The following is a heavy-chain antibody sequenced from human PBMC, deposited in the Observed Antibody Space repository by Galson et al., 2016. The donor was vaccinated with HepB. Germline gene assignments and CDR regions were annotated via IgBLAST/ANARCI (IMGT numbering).Heavy chain of an antibody. CDR1: GFTFSSYA. V-gene: IGHV3-30-3*01. Sequence: SLRLSCAASGFTFSSYALHWVRQAPGKGLEWVAVISSVGNIKYYADSVKGRFSISRDNSKNTLYLQMNSLRAEDTALYYCARDETYGDYVGSLAWGQGSLVTVSS. J-gene: IGHJ5*02. D-gene: IGHD4-17*01. CDR2: ISSVGNIK. CDR3: ARDETYGDYVGSLA.